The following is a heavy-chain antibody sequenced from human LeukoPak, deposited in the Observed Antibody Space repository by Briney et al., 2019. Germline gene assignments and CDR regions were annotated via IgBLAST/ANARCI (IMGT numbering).Heavy chain of an antibody. V-gene: IGHV4-34*01. J-gene: IGHJ5*02. CDR1: GGSFSGYY. Sequence: SETLSLTCAVYGGSFSGYYWSWIRQPPRKGLELIGEINHSGSTNYNPSPKSRVTISVDTSKNQFSLKLSSVTAADTAVYYCARGSYHYDFWSGYINWFDPWGQGTLVTVSS. CDR3: ARGSYHYDFWSGYINWFDP. D-gene: IGHD3-3*01. CDR2: INHSGST.